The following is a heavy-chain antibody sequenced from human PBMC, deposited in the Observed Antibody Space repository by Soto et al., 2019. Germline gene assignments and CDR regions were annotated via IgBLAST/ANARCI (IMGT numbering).Heavy chain of an antibody. D-gene: IGHD3-9*01. CDR2: IYYSGST. J-gene: IGHJ6*02. V-gene: IGHV4-30-4*01. CDR3: ARDHYVYDILTGYSNYGMDV. CDR1: GGSISSGDYY. Sequence: SETLSLTCTVSGGSISSGDYYWSWIRQPPGKGLEWIGYIYYSGSTYYNPSLKSRVTISVDTSKNQFSLKLSSVTAADTAVYYCARDHYVYDILTGYSNYGMDVWGQGTTVTVSS.